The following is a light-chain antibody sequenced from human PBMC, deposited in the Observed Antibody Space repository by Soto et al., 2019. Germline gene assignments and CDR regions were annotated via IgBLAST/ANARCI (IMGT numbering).Light chain of an antibody. V-gene: IGKV1-39*01. Sequence: DIQMTQSPTSLSASVGDRVTITCRASQNINNYLNWYQHKQGKAPKVLIYTTSTLQVGVPSSFSGSGSGTDFTLTINGLQPEDSATYDCRQSYSDVSFGGGTRVE. CDR3: RQSYSDVS. J-gene: IGKJ4*01. CDR1: QNINNY. CDR2: TTS.